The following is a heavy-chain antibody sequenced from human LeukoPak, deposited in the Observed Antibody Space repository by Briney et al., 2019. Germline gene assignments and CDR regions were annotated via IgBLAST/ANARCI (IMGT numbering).Heavy chain of an antibody. CDR3: ARRGYHDYSGFDY. J-gene: IGHJ4*02. Sequence: PGRSLRLSCAASGFTFDKAWVDWGRQAPGEGLEWVSCSSSRSGAISYADSVKGRFTISRDNAKNSLYLQMKSLRAEDTAVYYCARRGYHDYSGFDYWGQGTLVTVSS. CDR1: GFTFDKAW. D-gene: IGHD1-26*01. V-gene: IGHV3-48*04. CDR2: SSSRSGAI.